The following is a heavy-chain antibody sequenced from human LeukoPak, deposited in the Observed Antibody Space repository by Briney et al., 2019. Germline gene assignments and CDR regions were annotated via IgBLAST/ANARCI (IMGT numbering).Heavy chain of an antibody. J-gene: IGHJ4*02. Sequence: GGSLRLSCAASGFTFSSYEMNWVRQAPGKGLEWVSYISSSGSTIYYADSVKGRFTISRDNAKNSLYLQMNSLRAEDTAVYYCARGVGSSWYWTPSFDYWGQGTLVTVSS. D-gene: IGHD6-13*01. CDR3: ARGVGSSWYWTPSFDY. CDR2: ISSSGSTI. CDR1: GFTFSSYE. V-gene: IGHV3-48*03.